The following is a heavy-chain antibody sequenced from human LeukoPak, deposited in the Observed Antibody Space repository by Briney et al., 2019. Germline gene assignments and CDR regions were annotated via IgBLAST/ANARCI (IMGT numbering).Heavy chain of an antibody. Sequence: SETLSLTCTVSGGSISTNDYYWGWIRQPPGKGLEWIGNIYYSGSTYYNPSLKSRVTISVDTSKNQFSLKLSSVTASDTALYYCARQFLGHYYFDYWGQGTLVTVSS. J-gene: IGHJ4*02. D-gene: IGHD2-21*01. CDR3: ARQFLGHYYFDY. V-gene: IGHV4-39*01. CDR1: GGSISTNDYY. CDR2: IYYSGST.